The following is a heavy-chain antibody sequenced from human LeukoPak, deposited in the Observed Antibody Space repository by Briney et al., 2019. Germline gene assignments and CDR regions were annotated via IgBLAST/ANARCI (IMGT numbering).Heavy chain of an antibody. CDR2: IYYSGST. CDR3: ARTYYYGSGSYSDGFDY. V-gene: IGHV4-59*01. Sequence: SETLSLTCAVSGGSISSYYWSWIRQPPGKGLEWIGYIYYSGSTNYNPSLTSRVTISVDTSKNQFSLKLTSVTAADTAVYYCARTYYYGSGSYSDGFDYWGQGTLVTVSS. CDR1: GGSISSYY. D-gene: IGHD3-10*01. J-gene: IGHJ4*02.